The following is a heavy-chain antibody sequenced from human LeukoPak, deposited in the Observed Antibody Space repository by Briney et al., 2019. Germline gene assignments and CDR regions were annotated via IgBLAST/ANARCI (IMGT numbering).Heavy chain of an antibody. Sequence: GGSLRLSCAASGFTFSSYTMNWDRQAPGKGLEWVSSITSSSSYIYYTGSVKGRFTISRDNAKNSLYLQMNSLRAEDTAVYYCASSSWYDSPGVVWGKGTTVTVSS. V-gene: IGHV3-21*01. D-gene: IGHD6-13*01. CDR3: ASSSWYDSPGVV. CDR2: ITSSSSYI. CDR1: GFTFSSYT. J-gene: IGHJ6*04.